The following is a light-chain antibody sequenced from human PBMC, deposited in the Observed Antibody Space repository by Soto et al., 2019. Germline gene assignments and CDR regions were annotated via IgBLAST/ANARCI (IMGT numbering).Light chain of an antibody. CDR2: GAS. CDR3: QQYGSSAPNT. CDR1: QSVSSNY. Sequence: EIVLTQSPDTLSLSPGEGATLSCRASQSVSSNYLAWYQQKPGQAPRLLIYGASSRATGIPARFSGSGSGTDFTLTISRLEPEDFAMYYCQQYGSSAPNTFGQGTRLEIE. V-gene: IGKV3-20*01. J-gene: IGKJ5*01.